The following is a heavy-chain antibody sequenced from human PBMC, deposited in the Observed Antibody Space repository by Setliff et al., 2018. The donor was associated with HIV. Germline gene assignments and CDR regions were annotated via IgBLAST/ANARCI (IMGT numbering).Heavy chain of an antibody. V-gene: IGHV4-59*04. CDR3: ANFLPDTAAAGPRFDY. D-gene: IGHD6-13*01. J-gene: IGHJ4*02. CDR2: IYHSGGT. CDR1: GGSISRYY. Sequence: PSETLSLTCTVSGGSISRYYWSWIRQPPGKGLEWIGEIYHSGGTNYNPSLKSRVTFSLDTSKNHFSLKLSSVTAADTAVYYCANFLPDTAAAGPRFDYWGQGTLVTVSS.